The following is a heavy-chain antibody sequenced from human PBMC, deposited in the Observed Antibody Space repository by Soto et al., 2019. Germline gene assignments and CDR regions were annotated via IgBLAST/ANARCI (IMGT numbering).Heavy chain of an antibody. CDR3: AREDGDDDYYYSGMDV. D-gene: IGHD4-17*01. CDR2: IKQDGSEK. CDR1: GFTFSSYW. Sequence: EVQLVESGGGLVQPGGSLRPSCAASGFTFSSYWMSLVRQAPGKGLEWVANIKQDGSEKYYVDSVKGRFPISRDNAKNALYLQMNSLRAEDTAVYYCAREDGDDDYYYSGMDVWGQWTTVTVSS. V-gene: IGHV3-7*01. J-gene: IGHJ6*02.